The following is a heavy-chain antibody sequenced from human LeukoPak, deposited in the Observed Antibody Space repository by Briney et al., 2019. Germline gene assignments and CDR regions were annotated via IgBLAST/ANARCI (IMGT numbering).Heavy chain of an antibody. J-gene: IGHJ4*02. CDR3: AREGSEGYLFDY. CDR2: INLDGTET. D-gene: IGHD1-1*01. Sequence: GGSLRLSCTASGFTFRNNWMHWVRQAPGKGLIWVSRINLDGTETTYADSVKGRFTISRDNSKNTLYLQMNSLRAEDTAVYYCAREGSEGYLFDYWGQGTLVTVSS. V-gene: IGHV3-74*01. CDR1: GFTFRNNW.